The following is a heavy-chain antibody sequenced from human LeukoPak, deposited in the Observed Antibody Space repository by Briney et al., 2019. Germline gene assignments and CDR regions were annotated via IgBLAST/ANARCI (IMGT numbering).Heavy chain of an antibody. D-gene: IGHD4-17*01. V-gene: IGHV3-30*02. CDR1: GFTFSTYG. Sequence: GGSLRLSCAASGFTFSTYGMHWVRQAPGKGLEWLAFIPYRGSDNNYAASVKGRFTISSDNSKNMLYLQMNSLRLEDTAVYYCAKGRHGHYALDYCGQGTLVTVSS. CDR2: IPYRGSDN. CDR3: AKGRHGHYALDY. J-gene: IGHJ4*02.